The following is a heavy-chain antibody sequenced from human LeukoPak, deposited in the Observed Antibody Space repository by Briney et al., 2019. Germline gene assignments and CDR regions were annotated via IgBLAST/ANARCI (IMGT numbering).Heavy chain of an antibody. Sequence: ASVKVSCKASGYTFTRYYMHWVRQAPGQGLEWMGIINPSGGSTSYAQKFQGRVTMTRDTTTSTVYMELSSLRSEDTAVYYCAASISSGWFNYYYYGMDVWGQGTTVTVSS. V-gene: IGHV1-46*01. CDR2: INPSGGST. CDR3: AASISSGWFNYYYYGMDV. CDR1: GYTFTRYY. J-gene: IGHJ6*02. D-gene: IGHD6-19*01.